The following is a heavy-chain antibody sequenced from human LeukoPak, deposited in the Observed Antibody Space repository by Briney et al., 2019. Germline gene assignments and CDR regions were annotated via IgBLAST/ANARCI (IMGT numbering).Heavy chain of an antibody. J-gene: IGHJ4*02. Sequence: PSETLSLTCTVPGGSISNYYWSWIRQPPRKGLEWIGYLHFSGSTNYNPALKSRVTITADTSKNQFSLKLSSVTAADTAVYYCARHFGDGSGYLQYYFDYWGQGTLVTVSS. CDR3: ARHFGDGSGYLQYYFDY. CDR2: LHFSGST. CDR1: GGSISNYY. D-gene: IGHD3-22*01. V-gene: IGHV4-59*08.